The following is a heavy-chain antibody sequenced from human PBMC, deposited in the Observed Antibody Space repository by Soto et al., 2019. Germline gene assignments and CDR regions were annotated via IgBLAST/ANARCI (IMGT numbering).Heavy chain of an antibody. CDR1: GGTFSSYA. V-gene: IGHV1-69*01. J-gene: IGHJ4*02. CDR2: IIPIFGTA. Sequence: QVQLVQSGAEVKKPGSSVKVSCKASGGTFSSYAISWVRQAPGQGLEWMGGIIPIFGTAHYAQKFQGRVTITADESTSTDYMELSSLRSEDTAVYYCASDSSCYYYILGYWGQGTLVTVSS. CDR3: ASDSSCYYYILGY. D-gene: IGHD3-22*01.